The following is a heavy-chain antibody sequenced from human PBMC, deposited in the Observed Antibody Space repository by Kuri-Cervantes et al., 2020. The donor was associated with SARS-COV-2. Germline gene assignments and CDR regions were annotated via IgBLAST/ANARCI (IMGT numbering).Heavy chain of an antibody. D-gene: IGHD3-22*01. Sequence: ASVKVSCKASGYTFTSYGISWVRQAPGQGLEWMGWISAYNGNTNYAQKLQGRVTMTTDTSTSTAYMELRSLRSEDTAVYYCARGGSYDSSGYLSEIDYWGQGTLVTVSS. CDR3: ARGGSYDSSGYLSEIDY. J-gene: IGHJ4*02. CDR2: ISAYNGNT. V-gene: IGHV1-18*01. CDR1: GYTFTSYG.